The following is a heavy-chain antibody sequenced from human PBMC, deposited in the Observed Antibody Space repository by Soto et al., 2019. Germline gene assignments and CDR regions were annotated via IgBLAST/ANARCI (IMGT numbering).Heavy chain of an antibody. D-gene: IGHD6-6*01. CDR3: ARDHPYSSSSRGFDP. J-gene: IGHJ5*02. CDR1: GYTFTGYY. CDR2: INPNSGGT. V-gene: IGHV1-2*04. Sequence: ASVKVSCKASGYTFTGYYMHWVRQAPGQGLEWMGWINPNSGGTNYAQKFQGWVTITRDTSISTDYMELSRLRSDDTAVYYCARDHPYSSSSRGFDPWGQGTLVTVSS.